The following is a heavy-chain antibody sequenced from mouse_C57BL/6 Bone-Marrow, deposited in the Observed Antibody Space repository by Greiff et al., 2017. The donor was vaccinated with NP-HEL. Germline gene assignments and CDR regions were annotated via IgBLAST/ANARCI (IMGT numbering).Heavy chain of an antibody. Sequence: EVQLVESGGGLVKPGGSLKLSCAASGFTFSDYGMHWVRQAPEKGLEWVAYISSGSSTIYYADTVKGRFTISRDNAKNTLFLQMTSLRSEDTAMYYCARQTTGDWYFDVWGTGTTVTVSS. J-gene: IGHJ1*03. D-gene: IGHD1-1*01. V-gene: IGHV5-17*01. CDR2: ISSGSSTI. CDR1: GFTFSDYG. CDR3: ARQTTGDWYFDV.